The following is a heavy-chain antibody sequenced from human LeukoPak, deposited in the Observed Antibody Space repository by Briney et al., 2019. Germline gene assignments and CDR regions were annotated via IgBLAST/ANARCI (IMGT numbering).Heavy chain of an antibody. CDR1: GGSISSYY. CDR2: IYYSGST. Sequence: SETLALTCTVSGGSISSYYWSWIRQPPGKGLEWIGYIYYSGSTNYNPSLKSRVTISVDTSKNQFSLRLSSVTAADTAVYYCAREGRLGELSFELDYWGQGTLVTVSS. V-gene: IGHV4-59*01. J-gene: IGHJ4*02. D-gene: IGHD3-16*02. CDR3: AREGRLGELSFELDY.